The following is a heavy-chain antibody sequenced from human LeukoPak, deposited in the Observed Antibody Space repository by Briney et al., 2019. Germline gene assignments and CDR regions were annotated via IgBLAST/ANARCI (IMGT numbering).Heavy chain of an antibody. V-gene: IGHV3-7*01. CDR1: EFTFSTYA. J-gene: IGHJ3*02. Sequence: GGSLRLSCAASEFTFSTYAMSWVRQAPGKGLEWVANIKQDGSEKYYVDSVKGRFTISRDNAKNSLYLQMNSLRAEDTAVYYCAREGLSAGISGAFDIWGQGTMVTVSS. CDR2: IKQDGSEK. D-gene: IGHD6-13*01. CDR3: AREGLSAGISGAFDI.